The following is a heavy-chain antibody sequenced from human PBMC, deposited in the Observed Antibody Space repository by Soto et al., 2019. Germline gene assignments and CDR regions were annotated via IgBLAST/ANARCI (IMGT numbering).Heavy chain of an antibody. CDR3: AGGITVARRSRGCFVI. D-gene: IGHD6-19*01. Sequence: SETLSLTCAVSSGSISSSNWWGWVRQPPGKGLEWIGEIYHSGSTNYNPSLKSRVTISVGKSTNQFSLKLSSVTAADTAVYYCAGGITVARRSRGCFVIWGQGTIVSGSS. CDR2: IYHSGST. J-gene: IGHJ3*02. V-gene: IGHV4-4*02. CDR1: SGSISSSNW.